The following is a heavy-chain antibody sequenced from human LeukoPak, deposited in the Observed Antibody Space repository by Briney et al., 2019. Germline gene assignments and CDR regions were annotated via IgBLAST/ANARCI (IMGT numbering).Heavy chain of an antibody. CDR2: IWYDGSNK. CDR3: AGDSISDAFDI. V-gene: IGHV3-33*01. J-gene: IGHJ3*02. D-gene: IGHD3-22*01. Sequence: PGRSLRLSCAASGFTFSSYGMHWVRQAPGKGLEWVAVIWYDGSNKYYADSVKGRFTISRDNSKNTLYLQMNSLRAEDTAVYYCAGDSISDAFDIWGRGTMVTVSS. CDR1: GFTFSSYG.